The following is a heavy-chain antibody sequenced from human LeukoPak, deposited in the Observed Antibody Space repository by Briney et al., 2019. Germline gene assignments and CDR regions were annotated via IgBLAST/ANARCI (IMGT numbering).Heavy chain of an antibody. D-gene: IGHD2-21*02. CDR1: GFTFSSYS. V-gene: IGHV3-30*18. Sequence: GGSLRLSCAASGFTFSSYSMNWVRQAPGKGLEWVAVISYDGSNKYYADSVKGRFTISRDNSKNTLYLQMNSLRAEDTAVYYCAKDGHIVVVTAVDYWGQGTLVTVSS. J-gene: IGHJ4*02. CDR2: ISYDGSNK. CDR3: AKDGHIVVVTAVDY.